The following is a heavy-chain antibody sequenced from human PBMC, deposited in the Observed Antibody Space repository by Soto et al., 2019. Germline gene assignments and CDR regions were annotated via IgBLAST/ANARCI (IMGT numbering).Heavy chain of an antibody. D-gene: IGHD5-18*01. CDR1: GFTFTSSA. CDR2: IVVGSGNT. CDR3: AAEHTAMVPYYFDY. V-gene: IGHV1-58*01. J-gene: IGHJ4*02. Sequence: QMQLVQSGPEVKKPGTSVKVSCKASGFTFTSSAVQWVRQARGQRLEWIGWIVVGSGNTNDAQKFQERVTITRDMSTSTAYMELSSLRSEDTAVYYCAAEHTAMVPYYFDYWGQGTLVTVSS.